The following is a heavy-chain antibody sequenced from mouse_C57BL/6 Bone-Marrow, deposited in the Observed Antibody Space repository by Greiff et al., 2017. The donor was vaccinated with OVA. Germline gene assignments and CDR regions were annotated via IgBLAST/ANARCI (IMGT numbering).Heavy chain of an antibody. CDR2: IDPSDSYT. J-gene: IGHJ1*03. D-gene: IGHD1-1*01. CDR3: ARITTVVATGELYWYFDV. V-gene: IGHV1-69*01. CDR1: GYTFTSYW. Sequence: QVKLQQPGAELVMPGASVKLSCKASGYTFTSYWMHWVKQRPGQGLEWIGEIDPSDSYTNYNQKFKGKSTLTVDKSSSTAYMQLSSLTSEDSAVYYCARITTVVATGELYWYFDVWGTGTTVTVSS.